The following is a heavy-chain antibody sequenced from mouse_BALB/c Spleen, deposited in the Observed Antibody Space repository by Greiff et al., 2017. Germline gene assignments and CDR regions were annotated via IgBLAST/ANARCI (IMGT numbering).Heavy chain of an antibody. V-gene: IGHV5-6-5*01. Sequence: EVKLVESGGGLVKPGGSLKLSCAASGFTFSSYAMSWVRQTPEKRLEWVASISSGGSTYYPDSVKGRFTISRDNARNILYLQMSSLRSEDTAMYYCARSEYRYDDGFDYWGQGTTLTVSS. D-gene: IGHD2-14*01. CDR1: GFTFSSYA. CDR2: ISSGGST. J-gene: IGHJ2*01. CDR3: ARSEYRYDDGFDY.